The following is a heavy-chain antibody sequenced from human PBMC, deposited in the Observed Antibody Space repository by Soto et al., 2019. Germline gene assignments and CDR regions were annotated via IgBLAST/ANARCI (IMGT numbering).Heavy chain of an antibody. D-gene: IGHD3-10*01. Sequence: SETLSLTCTVSGGSISSGGYYWSWIRQHPGKGLEWIGYIYYSGSTYYNPSLKSRVTISVDTSKNQFSLKLSSVTAADTAVYYCARDLPYGSGSYGMDVWGQGTTVTVSS. CDR2: IYYSGST. CDR1: GGSISSGGYY. CDR3: ARDLPYGSGSYGMDV. J-gene: IGHJ6*02. V-gene: IGHV4-31*03.